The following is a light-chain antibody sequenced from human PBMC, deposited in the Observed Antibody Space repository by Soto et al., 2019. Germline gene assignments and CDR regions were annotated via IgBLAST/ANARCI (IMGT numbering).Light chain of an antibody. J-gene: IGLJ2*01. CDR2: GNS. V-gene: IGLV1-40*01. CDR3: QSYDSSLSRV. Sequence: QSVLTQPPSVSGAPGQRVTISCTGSSSNIGAGYDVHWYQQLPGTAPKLLIYGNSNRPSGVPDRFSGSKSGTSASLAITGLQAEDEADYCRQSYDSSLSRVFGGGTKVTVL. CDR1: SSNIGAGYD.